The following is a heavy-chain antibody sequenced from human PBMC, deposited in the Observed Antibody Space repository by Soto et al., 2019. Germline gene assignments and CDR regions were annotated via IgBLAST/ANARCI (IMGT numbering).Heavy chain of an antibody. CDR1: GYTFTSYD. J-gene: IGHJ3*02. CDR2: MNPNSGNT. CDR3: PSAGGGEAGGDAFDI. D-gene: IGHD3-16*01. Sequence: ASVKVSCKASGYTFTSYDINWVRQATGQGLEWMGWMNPNSGNTGYAQKFQGRATMTRNTSISTAYMELSSLRSEDTAVYYCPSAGGGEAGGDAFDIWGQGTMVSVSS. V-gene: IGHV1-8*01.